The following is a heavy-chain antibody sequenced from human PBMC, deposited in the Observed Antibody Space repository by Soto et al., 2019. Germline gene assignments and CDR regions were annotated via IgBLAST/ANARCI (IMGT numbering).Heavy chain of an antibody. V-gene: IGHV3-30*18. Sequence: QVQLVESGGGVVQPGRSLRLSCAASGFTFSSYGMHWVRQAPGKGLEWVAAVSYDGSNKYFADSVKGRFTISRDNSKNTLYLQMSGLRPEDTAVYYCAKDNRQQLAKGGGVFDFWGQGTLVTVSS. J-gene: IGHJ4*02. CDR3: AKDNRQQLAKGGGVFDF. D-gene: IGHD6-13*01. CDR1: GFTFSSYG. CDR2: VSYDGSNK.